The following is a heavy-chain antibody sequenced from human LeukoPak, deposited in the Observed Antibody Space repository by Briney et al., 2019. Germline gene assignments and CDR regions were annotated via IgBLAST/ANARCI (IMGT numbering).Heavy chain of an antibody. CDR3: ARGGGYYYGSGSYCRFDP. CDR1: GVSVSSGSYY. CDR2: IYYSGST. D-gene: IGHD3-10*01. Sequence: SETLSLTCTVSGVSVSSGSYYWRWIRQPPGKGLEWIGYIYYSGSTNYNPSLKSRVTISVDTSKNQFSLKLSSVTAADTAVYYCARGGGYYYGSGSYCRFDPWGQGTLVTVSS. V-gene: IGHV4-61*01. J-gene: IGHJ5*02.